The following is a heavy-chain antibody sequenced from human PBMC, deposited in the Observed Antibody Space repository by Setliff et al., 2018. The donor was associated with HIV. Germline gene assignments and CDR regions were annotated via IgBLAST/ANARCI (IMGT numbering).Heavy chain of an antibody. CDR3: ARVSKSSPDAFDI. V-gene: IGHV3-53*04. J-gene: IGHJ3*02. D-gene: IGHD6-13*01. Sequence: PGGSLRLSCAASGFSVSSNYMSWVRQAPGKGLEWVSVIYAAGSTYYADSVKGRFTISRHNSKNTLYLQLNSLRAGDTAVYYCARVSKSSPDAFDIWGQGTMVTVSS. CDR1: GFSVSSNY. CDR2: IYAAGST.